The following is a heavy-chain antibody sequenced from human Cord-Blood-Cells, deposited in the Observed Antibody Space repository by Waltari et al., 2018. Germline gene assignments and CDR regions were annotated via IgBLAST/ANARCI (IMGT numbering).Heavy chain of an antibody. CDR3: AGANDYSNYDAFDI. CDR2: INHIGST. CDR1: GGSFSGYY. D-gene: IGHD4-4*01. Sequence: VPLQQWGAGLLKPSETLSLTCAVYGGSFSGYYWSWIIQPPGKGLEWIGEINHIGSTSYKPSLKRLVAISVDTSKNQCSLKLSTVTAADTAVYYCAGANDYSNYDAFDIWGQGTMVTVSS. V-gene: IGHV4-34*01. J-gene: IGHJ3*02.